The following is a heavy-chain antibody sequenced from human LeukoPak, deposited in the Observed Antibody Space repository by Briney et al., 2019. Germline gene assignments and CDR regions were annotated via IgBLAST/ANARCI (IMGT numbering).Heavy chain of an antibody. D-gene: IGHD4-17*01. CDR3: ARGHFDYGDYGSATDY. V-gene: IGHV3-74*01. J-gene: IGHJ4*02. Sequence: PGGSLRLSCAASGFIFSSYWMHWVRQAPGKGLVWVSRINSDGSSTSYADSVKGRFTISRDNAKNTLYLQMNSLRAEDTAVYYCARGHFDYGDYGSATDYWGQGTLVTVSS. CDR2: INSDGSST. CDR1: GFIFSSYW.